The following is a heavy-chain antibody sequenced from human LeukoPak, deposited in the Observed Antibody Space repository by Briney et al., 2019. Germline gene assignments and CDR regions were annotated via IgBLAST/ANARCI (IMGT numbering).Heavy chain of an antibody. Sequence: GESLKISCKGSGYSFTSYWIGWVRQMPGKGLEWMGIIYPGGSDTRYSPSFQGQVTISADRSISTAYLQWSSLKATDTATYYCARRRDGYCFDIWGQGTMVTVSS. CDR1: GYSFTSYW. CDR2: IYPGGSDT. D-gene: IGHD5-24*01. J-gene: IGHJ3*02. CDR3: ARRRDGYCFDI. V-gene: IGHV5-51*01.